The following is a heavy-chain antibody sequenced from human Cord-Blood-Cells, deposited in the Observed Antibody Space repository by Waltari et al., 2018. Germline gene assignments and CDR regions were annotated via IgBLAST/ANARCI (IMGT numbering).Heavy chain of an antibody. J-gene: IGHJ3*02. CDR3: ARSKDGQWLVTHDAFDI. CDR1: GYTFTGDY. Sequence: QVQLVQSGAEVKKPGASVKVSCKAAGYTFTGDYMHWVRQAPGQGREWMGWINPNRGGTTYAQKFQGWVPMTRDTSISTAYMELSRLRSDDTAVYYCARSKDGQWLVTHDAFDIWGQGTMVTVSS. V-gene: IGHV1-2*04. D-gene: IGHD6-19*01. CDR2: INPNRGGT.